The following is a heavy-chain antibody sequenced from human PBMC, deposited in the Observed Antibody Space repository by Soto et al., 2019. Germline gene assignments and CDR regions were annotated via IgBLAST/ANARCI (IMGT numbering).Heavy chain of an antibody. J-gene: IGHJ5*02. D-gene: IGHD3-9*01. V-gene: IGHV1-3*01. CDR3: ARAHYDILTGYSLNWFDP. Sequence: EFQGRVTITRDTSASTACMELSSLRSEDTAVYYCARAHYDILTGYSLNWFDPWGQGTLVTVSS.